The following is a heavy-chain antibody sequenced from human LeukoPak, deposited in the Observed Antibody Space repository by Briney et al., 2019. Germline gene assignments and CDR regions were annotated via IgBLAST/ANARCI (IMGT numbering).Heavy chain of an antibody. Sequence: GGSLRLSCAASGFTFSNYAMMWVRQAPGKGLEWVSIIGGTRYSTYYADSVRGRFTISRDNSKNTLYLQMNSLRAEDTAVYYCAKQGESKTKNFDYWGQGTLVTVSS. CDR3: AKQGESKTKNFDY. V-gene: IGHV3-23*01. D-gene: IGHD1-7*01. CDR2: IGGTRYST. CDR1: GFTFSNYA. J-gene: IGHJ4*02.